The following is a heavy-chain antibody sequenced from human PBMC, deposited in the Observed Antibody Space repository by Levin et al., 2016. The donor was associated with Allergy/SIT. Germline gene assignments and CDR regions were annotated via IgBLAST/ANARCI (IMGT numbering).Heavy chain of an antibody. J-gene: IGHJ6*02. Sequence: SETLSLTCTVSDGSIRNGSYYWTFIRQPAGKGLEWIGRIYTTGSVYYNPSLKSRVTISLDTSKNLFSLELSSVTATDTAVYYCARYHCSRGSCYWGSWSGMDVWGQGTTVTVSS. CDR1: DGSIRNGSYY. CDR2: IYTTGSV. V-gene: IGHV4-61*02. CDR3: ARYHCSRGSCYWGSWSGMDV. D-gene: IGHD2-15*01.